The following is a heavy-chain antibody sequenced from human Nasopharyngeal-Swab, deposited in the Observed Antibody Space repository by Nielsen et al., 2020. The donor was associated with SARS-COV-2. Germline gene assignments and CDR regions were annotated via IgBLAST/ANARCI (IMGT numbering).Heavy chain of an antibody. Sequence: VREAPGKGLEWVGRIKSKTDGGTTDYAAPVKGRFTISRDDSKNTLYLQMNSLKTEDTAVYYCTSYDFWSGYYRGQGTLVTVSS. CDR2: IKSKTDGGTT. J-gene: IGHJ4*02. D-gene: IGHD3-3*01. V-gene: IGHV3-15*01. CDR3: TSYDFWSGYY.